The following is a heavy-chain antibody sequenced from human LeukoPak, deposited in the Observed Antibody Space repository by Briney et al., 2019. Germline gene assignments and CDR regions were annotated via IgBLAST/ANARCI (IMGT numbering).Heavy chain of an antibody. D-gene: IGHD6-19*01. CDR3: VKSASAGWYTFDY. Sequence: GGSLRLSCSASGFTVSGYAMHWVRQAPGKGLEFVSAITSNGGSTYYADSVKGRFTISRDNSKNTLSLQMNSLRAEDTAVYYCVKSASAGWYTFDYWGQGTLVTVSS. V-gene: IGHV3-64D*09. J-gene: IGHJ4*02. CDR2: ITSNGGST. CDR1: GFTVSGYA.